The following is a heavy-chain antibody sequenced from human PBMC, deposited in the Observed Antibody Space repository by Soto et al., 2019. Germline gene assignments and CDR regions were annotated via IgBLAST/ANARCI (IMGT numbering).Heavy chain of an antibody. V-gene: IGHV3-64D*06. J-gene: IGHJ5*02. CDR2: ISSNGGST. Sequence: WGSLLLACLPSGFTFSMLWMDWVRQAPGKGLEYVTGISSNGGSTYYAASVKGRFTISKDNSKNTLYLQMSSLRAVDTAVYYCVHPSYTVQIPPAWGQGTMVTVSS. CDR3: VHPSYTVQIPPA. D-gene: IGHD3-16*02. CDR1: GFTFSMLW.